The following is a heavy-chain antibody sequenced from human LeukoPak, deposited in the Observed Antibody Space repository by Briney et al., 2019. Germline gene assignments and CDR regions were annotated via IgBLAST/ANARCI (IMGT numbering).Heavy chain of an antibody. V-gene: IGHV3-53*05. J-gene: IGHJ4*02. CDR3: AKERGGSYYYFVY. CDR2: IYSGGST. Sequence: AGGSLRLSCAASGFTVSSNYMSWVRQAPGKGLEWVSVIYSGGSTYYADSVKGRFTISRGNAKNSLYLQMNSLRAEDMALYYCAKERGGSYYYFVYWGQGTLVTVSS. CDR1: GFTVSSNY. D-gene: IGHD1-26*01.